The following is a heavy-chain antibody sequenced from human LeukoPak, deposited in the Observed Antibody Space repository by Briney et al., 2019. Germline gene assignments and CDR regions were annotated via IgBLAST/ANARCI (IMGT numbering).Heavy chain of an antibody. D-gene: IGHD3-22*01. CDR1: GGSISSYY. Sequence: SETLSLTCTVSGGSISSYYWSWIRQPPGKGLEWIGYIYYSGSTNYNPSLKSRVTISVDTSKNQFPLKLSSVTAADTAVYYCARDYYDSSGYPGFDYWGQGTLVTVSS. V-gene: IGHV4-59*01. CDR2: IYYSGST. J-gene: IGHJ4*02. CDR3: ARDYYDSSGYPGFDY.